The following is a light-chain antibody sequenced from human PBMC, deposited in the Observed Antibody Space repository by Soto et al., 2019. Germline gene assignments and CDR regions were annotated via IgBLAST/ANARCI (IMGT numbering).Light chain of an antibody. CDR3: SSYSTSTTLGV. CDR1: GSDVGGYKY. J-gene: IGLJ1*01. V-gene: IGLV2-14*01. Sequence: QSVLTQPASVSGSTGQTISIPCTGTGSDVGGYKYVSWYQQHPGKAPKLIIYEVSGRPSGVSNRFSGSKSGNTASLTISGLQAEDEADYYCSSYSTSTTLGVFGTGTKVTVL. CDR2: EVS.